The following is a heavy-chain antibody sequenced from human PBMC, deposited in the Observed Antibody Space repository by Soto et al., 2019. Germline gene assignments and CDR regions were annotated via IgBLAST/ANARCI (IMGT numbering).Heavy chain of an antibody. CDR1: GGSISSGDYY. D-gene: IGHD5-18*01. J-gene: IGHJ6*02. CDR2: IYYSGST. CDR3: ASGTTPRGYSYGPYYYYGMDV. Sequence: SETLSLTCTVSGGSISSGDYYGSWIRQPPGKGLEWIGYIYYSGSTYYNPSLKSRVTISVDTSKNQFSLKLSSVTAADTAVYYCASGTTPRGYSYGPYYYYGMDVWGQGTTVTVS. V-gene: IGHV4-30-4*01.